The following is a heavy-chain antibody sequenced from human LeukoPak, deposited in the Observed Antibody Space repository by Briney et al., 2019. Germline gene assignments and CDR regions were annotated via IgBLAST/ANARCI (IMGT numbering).Heavy chain of an antibody. Sequence: GGSLRLSCAASGFTFSSYAVSWVRQAPGKGREWVSPISGSGGSTYYADSVKGRFTISRDNAKNTLYLQMNSLRAEDTAVDYCAKVGLQLNPELPYYYYYMDVWGKGTTVTVSS. CDR3: AKVGLQLNPELPYYYYYMDV. CDR2: ISGSGGST. V-gene: IGHV3-23*01. J-gene: IGHJ6*03. D-gene: IGHD5-24*01. CDR1: GFTFSSYA.